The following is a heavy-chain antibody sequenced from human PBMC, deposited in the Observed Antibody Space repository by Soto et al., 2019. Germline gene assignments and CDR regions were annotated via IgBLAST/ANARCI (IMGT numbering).Heavy chain of an antibody. CDR1: GFTFSSYA. V-gene: IGHV3-23*01. J-gene: IGHJ4*02. D-gene: IGHD1-1*01. Sequence: GGSLRLSCAASGFTFSSYAMSWVRQAPGKGLEWVSAISGSGGSTYYADSVKGRFTISRDNSKNTLYLQMNSLRAEDTAVYYCAKARWRTTGTRMGDESFDYWGQGTLVTVSS. CDR3: AKARWRTTGTRMGDESFDY. CDR2: ISGSGGST.